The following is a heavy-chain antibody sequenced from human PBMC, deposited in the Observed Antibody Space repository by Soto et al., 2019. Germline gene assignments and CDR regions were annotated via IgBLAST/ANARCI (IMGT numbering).Heavy chain of an antibody. D-gene: IGHD5-12*01. J-gene: IGHJ6*02. CDR2: IIPIFGTA. CDR3: ARDRLGYSGYDYMSRRNTYYYYYGMDV. CDR1: GGTFSSYA. Sequence: GASVKVSCKASGGTFSSYAISWVRQAPGQGLEWMGGIIPIFGTANYAQKFQGRVTITADESTSTAYMELSSLRSEDTAVYYCARDRLGYSGYDYMSRRNTYYYYYGMDVWGQGTTVPSP. V-gene: IGHV1-69*13.